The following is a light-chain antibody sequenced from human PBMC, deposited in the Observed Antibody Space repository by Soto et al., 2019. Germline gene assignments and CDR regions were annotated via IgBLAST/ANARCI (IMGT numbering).Light chain of an antibody. CDR1: RSNIGNNY. Sequence: QSVLTQPPSVSAAPGQKVTISCSGSRSNIGNNYVAWYQQLPGTVPKLLISDNNQRPSGIPDRFSGSKSGTSATLGITGLQTGDEADYYCGSWDSSLSVVMFGGGTKLTVL. CDR3: GSWDSSLSVVM. V-gene: IGLV1-51*01. CDR2: DNN. J-gene: IGLJ3*02.